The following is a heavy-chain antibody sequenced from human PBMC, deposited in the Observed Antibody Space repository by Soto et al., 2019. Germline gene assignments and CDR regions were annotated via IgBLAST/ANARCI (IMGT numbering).Heavy chain of an antibody. Sequence: GGSLRLSCTASGFTFSSYWMSWVRQAPGKGLGWVANIKEDGSGKYYVDSVKGRFSISRDNARNSLYLQMNSLRVEDTAAYYCVRVGRLGGYWGQGALVTVS. CDR1: GFTFSSYW. CDR3: VRVGRLGGY. CDR2: IKEDGSGK. V-gene: IGHV3-7*03. D-gene: IGHD3-16*01. J-gene: IGHJ4*02.